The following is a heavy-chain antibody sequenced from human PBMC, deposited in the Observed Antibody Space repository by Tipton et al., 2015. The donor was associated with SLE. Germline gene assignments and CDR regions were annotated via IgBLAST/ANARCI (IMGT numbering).Heavy chain of an antibody. J-gene: IGHJ4*02. CDR3: AGGVGSRYFDY. Sequence: TLSLTCTVSGGSISSGYYWSWIRQPPGKGLEWIGEINHSGSTNYNPSLKSRVTISVDTSKNQFSLKLSSVTAADTAVYYCAGGVGSRYFDYWGQGTLVTVSS. CDR2: INHSGST. CDR1: GGSISSGYY. D-gene: IGHD1-26*01. V-gene: IGHV4-34*01.